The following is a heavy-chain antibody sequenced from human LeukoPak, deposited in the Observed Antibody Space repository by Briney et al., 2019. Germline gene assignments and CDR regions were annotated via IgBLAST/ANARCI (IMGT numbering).Heavy chain of an antibody. CDR3: ARTRDYGEFDY. Sequence: SETLSLTCTVSGDSVSSDTYYWSWIRQPPGKGLEWIGYICYSGSTNYNPSLKSRVTISVDTSKNQFSLKLSSVTAADTAVYYCARTRDYGEFDYWGQGTLVTVSS. CDR1: GDSVSSDTYY. D-gene: IGHD4-17*01. V-gene: IGHV4-61*01. J-gene: IGHJ4*02. CDR2: ICYSGST.